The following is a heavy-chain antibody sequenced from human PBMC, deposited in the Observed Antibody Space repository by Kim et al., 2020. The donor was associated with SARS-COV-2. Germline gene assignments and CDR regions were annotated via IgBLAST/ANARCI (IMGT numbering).Heavy chain of an antibody. V-gene: IGHV3-11*01. Sequence: GGSLRLSCAASGFIFSDFYMTWIRQTPEKGLEWLASIVESGKTIYYADSVKGRFTISRDNAKNSLFLEMKSLRADDSAVYYCARELDYWGRGTLVTVSS. CDR1: GFIFSDFY. CDR2: IVESGKTI. CDR3: ARELDY. J-gene: IGHJ4*02.